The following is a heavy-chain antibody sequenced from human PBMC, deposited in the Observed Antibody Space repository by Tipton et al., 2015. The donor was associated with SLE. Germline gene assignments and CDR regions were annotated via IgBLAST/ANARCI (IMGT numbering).Heavy chain of an antibody. CDR3: ARGHCTGGVCSDAFDI. J-gene: IGHJ3*02. CDR1: GFTVSSNY. CDR2: IYSGGST. Sequence: GSLRLSCAASGFTVSSNYMSWVRQAPGKGLEWVSVIYSGGSTYYADSVKGRFTISRDNSKNTLYLQMNRLRAEDTAVYYCARGHCTGGVCSDAFDIWGQGTMVTVSS. V-gene: IGHV3-53*05. D-gene: IGHD2-8*02.